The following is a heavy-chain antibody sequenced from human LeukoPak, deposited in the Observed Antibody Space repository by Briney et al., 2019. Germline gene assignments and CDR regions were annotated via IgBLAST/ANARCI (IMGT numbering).Heavy chain of an antibody. CDR3: ARRGAATGAFDI. D-gene: IGHD2-15*01. CDR2: INTDGSST. CDR1: GFTFSSYW. V-gene: IGHV3-74*01. J-gene: IGHJ3*02. Sequence: GGSLRLSCAASGFTFSSYWMHWVRHAPGKGLAWVSRINTDGSSTSYADSVKGRFTISRDNAKNTLYLQMNSLRAEDTAVYYCARRGAATGAFDIWGQGTMVTVSS.